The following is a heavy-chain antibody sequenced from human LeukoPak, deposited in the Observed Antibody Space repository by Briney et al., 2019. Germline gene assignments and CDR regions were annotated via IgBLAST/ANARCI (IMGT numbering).Heavy chain of an antibody. Sequence: PGRSLRLSCAASGFTFDDYAMHGVRQAPGEGLEWGSGICWNSGSIGYADSVKGRFTISRDNAKNSLYLQMKNLRAQDTAFYYCAKSESPHLHYFDNSGSYRNWFDPWGQGTLVTVSS. V-gene: IGHV3-9*01. CDR2: ICWNSGSI. D-gene: IGHD3-22*01. CDR3: AKSESPHLHYFDNSGSYRNWFDP. CDR1: GFTFDDYA. J-gene: IGHJ5*02.